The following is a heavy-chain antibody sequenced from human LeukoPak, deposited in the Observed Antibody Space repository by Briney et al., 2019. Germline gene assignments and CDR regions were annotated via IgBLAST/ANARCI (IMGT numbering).Heavy chain of an antibody. V-gene: IGHV4-38-2*02. CDR3: ARSHSSSWADAFDI. D-gene: IGHD6-13*01. CDR2: IYHSGST. CDR1: GYSISSGYY. Sequence: KPSETLSLTCTVSGYSISSGYYWGWIRQPPGKGLEWIGNIYHSGSTYYNPSLKSRVTISVDTSKNQFSLKLSSVTAADTAVYYCARSHSSSWADAFDIWGQGTMVTVSS. J-gene: IGHJ3*02.